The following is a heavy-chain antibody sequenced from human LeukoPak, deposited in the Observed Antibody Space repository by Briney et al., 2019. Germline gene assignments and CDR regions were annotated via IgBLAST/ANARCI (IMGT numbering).Heavy chain of an antibody. J-gene: IGHJ4*02. V-gene: IGHV3-11*01. CDR1: GFTFSDYY. CDR2: ISSSGSSI. CDR3: ATYGPEVKGDYGDFSGH. Sequence: GGSLRLSCAASGFTFSDYYMTWIRQAPGKGLEWVSYISSSGSSIYYADSVRGRFTISRDNAKNSLYLQMNSLTAEDTAVYYCATYGPEVKGDYGDFSGHWGQGTLVTVSS. D-gene: IGHD4-17*01.